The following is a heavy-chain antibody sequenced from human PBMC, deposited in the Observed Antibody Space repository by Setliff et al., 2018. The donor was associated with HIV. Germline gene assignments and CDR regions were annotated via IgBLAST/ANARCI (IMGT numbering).Heavy chain of an antibody. V-gene: IGHV6-1*01. CDR2: TYYRSKWYN. Sequence: SQSLSLTCALSVDSVSSYIGSWNWIRQSPSRGLEWVRRTYYRSKWYNQYAVSLNSRISNNPDTSNNQFSLQLNSVTPEDPAVYYCERENYLLDAFDIWGQGTMVTVSS. D-gene: IGHD1-7*01. J-gene: IGHJ3*02. CDR1: VDSVSSYIGS. CDR3: ERENYLLDAFDI.